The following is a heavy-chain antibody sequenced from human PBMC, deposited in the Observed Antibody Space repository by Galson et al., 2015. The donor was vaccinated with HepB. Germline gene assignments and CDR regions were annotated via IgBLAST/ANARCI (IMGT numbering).Heavy chain of an antibody. CDR2: IYHSGST. CDR3: ARGRYCTGGVCFPKRLYYFQH. V-gene: IGHV4-4*02. J-gene: IGHJ1*01. D-gene: IGHD2-8*02. CDR1: GGSISSSNW. Sequence: LSLTCAVSGGSISSSNWWSWVRQPPGKGLEWIGEIYHSGSTNYNPSLKSRVTISVDKSKNQFSLKLSSVTAADTAVYYCARGRYCTGGVCFPKRLYYFQHWGQGTLVTVSS.